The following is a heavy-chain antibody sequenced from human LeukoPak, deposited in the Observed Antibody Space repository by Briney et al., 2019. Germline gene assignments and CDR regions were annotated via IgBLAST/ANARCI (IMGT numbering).Heavy chain of an antibody. CDR2: IFYNGST. Sequence: SETLSLTCTVSGGSISSYFWSWIRQPPGKGLEWIGYIFYNGSTNCNPSLKSRVTISVDTSKNQFSLKLSSVTAADTAVYYCARGAVSSANWFDPWGQGTLVTVSS. CDR3: ARGAVSSANWFDP. J-gene: IGHJ5*02. V-gene: IGHV4-59*01. CDR1: GGSISSYF.